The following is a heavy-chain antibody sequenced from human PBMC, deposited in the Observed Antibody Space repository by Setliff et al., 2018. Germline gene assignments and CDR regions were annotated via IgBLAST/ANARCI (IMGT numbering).Heavy chain of an antibody. D-gene: IGHD3-16*01. J-gene: IGHJ4*02. V-gene: IGHV1-2*02. CDR2: IDPKSGRT. CDR3: AKQGDLAFDY. Sequence: ASVKVSCKTSGYPFVDYFIYWMRQAPGQGLEWVGWIDPKSGRTKYAVKFQGRVTMTRDTSSSTIYMEVNSLTSDDTAVYFCAKQGDLAFDYWGQGTQVTV. CDR1: GYPFVDYF.